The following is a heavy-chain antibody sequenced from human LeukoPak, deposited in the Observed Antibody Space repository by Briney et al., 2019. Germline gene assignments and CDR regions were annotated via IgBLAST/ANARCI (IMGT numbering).Heavy chain of an antibody. CDR2: SKNKGNNYTT. D-gene: IGHD6-19*01. J-gene: IGHJ4*02. CDR3: AREGDSSGPDFVY. CDR1: GFTFSSYA. Sequence: PGGSLRLSCAASGFTFSSYAMSWVRQAPGKGLEWVGRSKNKGNNYTTEYAASVKGRFTISRDDSKNSLYLQMNSLKSEDTAVYFCAREGDSSGPDFVYWGQGTLVTVSS. V-gene: IGHV3-72*01.